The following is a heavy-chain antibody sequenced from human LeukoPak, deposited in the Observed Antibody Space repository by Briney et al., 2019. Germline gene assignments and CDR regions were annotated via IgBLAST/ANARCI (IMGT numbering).Heavy chain of an antibody. V-gene: IGHV3-33*01. Sequence: GGSLRLSCAASGFTSSSHGMHWARQTPGKGLEWVAAVRYDGSNKYYADSVKGRLTISRDNSKNTLYLQMNSLRAEDTAVYYCARTGGRDGYGFDYWGQGTLVSVSS. J-gene: IGHJ4*02. CDR2: VRYDGSNK. CDR3: ARTGGRDGYGFDY. CDR1: GFTSSSHG. D-gene: IGHD5-24*01.